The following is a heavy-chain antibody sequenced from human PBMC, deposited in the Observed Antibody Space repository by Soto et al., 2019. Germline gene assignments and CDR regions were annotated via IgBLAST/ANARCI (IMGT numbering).Heavy chain of an antibody. Sequence: PGGSLRLSCAASGFTFSSYGMHWVRQAPGKGLEWVAVISYDGSNKYYADSVKGRFTISRDNSKNTLYLQMNSLRAEDTAVYYCAKVPQRAIAARPSWFDPWGQGTLVTVSS. CDR3: AKVPQRAIAARPSWFDP. D-gene: IGHD6-6*01. V-gene: IGHV3-30*18. J-gene: IGHJ5*02. CDR1: GFTFSSYG. CDR2: ISYDGSNK.